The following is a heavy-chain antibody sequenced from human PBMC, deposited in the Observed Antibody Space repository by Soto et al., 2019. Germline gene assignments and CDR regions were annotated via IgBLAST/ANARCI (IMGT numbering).Heavy chain of an antibody. J-gene: IGHJ4*02. V-gene: IGHV3-33*01. CDR3: ARHKGGDPYYFDY. CDR2: IWYDGSNK. D-gene: IGHD4-17*01. Sequence: QVQLVESGGGVVQPGMSLRLSCAASGFTFSNYGMHWVRQAPGKGLEWVAVIWYDGSNKYYADSVKRRFTISRDNSKNTLYLQINTLRAEDTAVYYCARHKGGDPYYFDYWGQGTLVTVSS. CDR1: GFTFSNYG.